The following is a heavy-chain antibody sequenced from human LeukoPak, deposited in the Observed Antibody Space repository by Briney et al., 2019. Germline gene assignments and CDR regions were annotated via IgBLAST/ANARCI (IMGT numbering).Heavy chain of an antibody. CDR1: GLTFSSYA. D-gene: IGHD6-6*01. CDR3: ARGRGGDSSSDYFDY. V-gene: IGHV3-30*04. J-gene: IGHJ4*02. Sequence: GGSLRLSCAASGLTFSSYAMHWVRQAPGKGLEWVAVISYDGSNKYYADSVKGRFTISRDNSKNTLYLQMNSLRAEDTAVYYCARGRGGDSSSDYFDYWGQGTLVTVSS. CDR2: ISYDGSNK.